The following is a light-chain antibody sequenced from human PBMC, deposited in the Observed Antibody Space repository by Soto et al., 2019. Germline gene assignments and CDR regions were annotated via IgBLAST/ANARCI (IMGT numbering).Light chain of an antibody. CDR2: HAS. J-gene: IGKJ4*01. CDR3: HQYAYAPLT. Sequence: EIVLTQSPGTLSLSPGERATLSCRASQSVGNDYLAWYRQKPGQPPRLLIYHASIRATGIPDRFSGSGSGAVFTLTISRLEPEDFAVYYCHQYAYAPLTFGGGTKVEIK. V-gene: IGKV3-20*01. CDR1: QSVGNDY.